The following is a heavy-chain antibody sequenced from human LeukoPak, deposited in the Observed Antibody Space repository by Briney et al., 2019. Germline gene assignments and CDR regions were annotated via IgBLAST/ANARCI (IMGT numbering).Heavy chain of an antibody. J-gene: IGHJ4*02. V-gene: IGHV4-31*03. D-gene: IGHD5-18*01. CDR3: ARAETPRNSYGYLDY. CDR2: IYYSGST. Sequence: SQTLFLTCTVSGGSISSDDYYWSWIRQHPGKGLEWIGYIYYSGSTYYNPSLKSRVTISIDTSKNQFSLKLSSVTAADTAVYYCARAETPRNSYGYLDYWGQGTLVTVSS. CDR1: GGSISSDDYY.